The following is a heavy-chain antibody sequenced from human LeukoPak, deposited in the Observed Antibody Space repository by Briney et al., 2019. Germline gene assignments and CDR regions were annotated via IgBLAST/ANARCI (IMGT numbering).Heavy chain of an antibody. CDR3: ASLVRGDDAYYFDY. CDR2: IYYSGST. Sequence: PGGTLRLSCAGSGFTFSSYGMSWVRQAPGKGLEWIGGIYYSGSTYYNPSLKSRVTISVDTSKNQFSLKLSSVTAADTAVYYCASLVRGDDAYYFDYWGQGTLVTVSS. J-gene: IGHJ4*02. V-gene: IGHV4-59*05. D-gene: IGHD3-10*01. CDR1: GFTFSSYG.